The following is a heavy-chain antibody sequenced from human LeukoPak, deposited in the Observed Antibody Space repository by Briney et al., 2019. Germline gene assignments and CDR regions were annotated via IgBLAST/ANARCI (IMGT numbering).Heavy chain of an antibody. CDR1: GGTFSSYA. CDR2: IIPILGIA. CDR3: ARDTFGGVIVPNPTYYFDY. J-gene: IGHJ4*02. D-gene: IGHD3-16*02. Sequence: GASVKVSCKASGGTFSSYAISWVRQAPGQGLEWMGRIIPILGIANYAQKFQGRVTITADKSTSTAYMELSSLRSEDTAVYYCARDTFGGVIVPNPTYYFDYWGQGTLVTVSS. V-gene: IGHV1-69*04.